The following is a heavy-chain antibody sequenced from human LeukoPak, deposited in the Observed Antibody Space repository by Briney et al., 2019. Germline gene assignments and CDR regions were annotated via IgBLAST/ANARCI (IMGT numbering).Heavy chain of an antibody. CDR3: ASPLHCSSTPCYDWFAP. J-gene: IGHJ5*02. D-gene: IGHD2-2*01. V-gene: IGHV4-34*01. Sequence: SETLSLTCAVFGGSFSGYYWSWIRQPPGKGLEWIGEINHSGSTNYNPSLKSRVTISIDTSKNQFSLKLSSVTAADTAIYYCASPLHCSSTPCYDWFAPWGQEPLVTVSS. CDR1: GGSFSGYY. CDR2: INHSGST.